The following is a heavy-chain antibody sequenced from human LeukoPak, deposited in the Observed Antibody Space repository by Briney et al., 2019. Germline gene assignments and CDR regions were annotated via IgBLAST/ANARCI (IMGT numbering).Heavy chain of an antibody. CDR2: IYHSGST. CDR3: ARGFEGDIVVVPAASLDY. J-gene: IGHJ4*02. D-gene: IGHD2-2*01. V-gene: IGHV4-38-2*01. Sequence: SETLSLTCAVYGGSFSGYYWGWIRQPPGKGLEWIGSIYHSGSTYYNPSLKSRVTISVDTSKNQFSLKLSSVTAADTAVYYCARGFEGDIVVVPAASLDYWGQGTLVTVSS. CDR1: GGSFSGYY.